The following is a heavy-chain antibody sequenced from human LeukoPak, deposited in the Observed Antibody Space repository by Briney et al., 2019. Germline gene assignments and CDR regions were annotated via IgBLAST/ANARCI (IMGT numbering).Heavy chain of an antibody. CDR2: IYYSGST. CDR3: ARGAARYYYYYMDV. CDR1: GVPFSGYS. J-gene: IGHJ6*03. Sequence: PSETLSLTCTASGVPFSGYSRSWIRQPPGKGLEWIGNIYYSGSTNYNPSLKSRVTISVDTSKNQFSLKLSSVTAADTAVYYCARGAARYYYYYMDVWGKGTTVTVSS. V-gene: IGHV4-59*01.